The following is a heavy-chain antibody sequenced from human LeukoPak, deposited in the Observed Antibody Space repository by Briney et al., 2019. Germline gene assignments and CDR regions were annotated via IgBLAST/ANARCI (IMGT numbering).Heavy chain of an antibody. CDR1: GFTFSTFA. V-gene: IGHV3-23*01. CDR3: ATYRQVLLPFES. J-gene: IGHJ4*02. Sequence: GGSLRLSCAASGFTFSTFAMIWVRQPPGKGLEWVSSIFPSGGEIHYADSARGRFTISRDNSKSSLSLQMNSLRAEDTAIYYCATYRQVLLPFESWGQGTLATVSS. CDR2: IFPSGGEI. D-gene: IGHD2-8*02.